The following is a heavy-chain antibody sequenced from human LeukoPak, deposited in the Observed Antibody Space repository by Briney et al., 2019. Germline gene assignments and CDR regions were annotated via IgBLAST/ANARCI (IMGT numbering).Heavy chain of an antibody. CDR2: INHSGST. V-gene: IGHV4-34*01. CDR1: GGSFSGYY. Sequence: SETLSLTCAVYGGSFSGYYWSWIRQPPGKGLEWIGEINHSGSTNYNPSLKSRVTISVDTSKNQFSLKLSSVTAADTAVYYCARRVYWNEPKTNWFDPWGQGTLVTVSS. CDR3: ARRVYWNEPKTNWFDP. D-gene: IGHD1-1*01. J-gene: IGHJ5*02.